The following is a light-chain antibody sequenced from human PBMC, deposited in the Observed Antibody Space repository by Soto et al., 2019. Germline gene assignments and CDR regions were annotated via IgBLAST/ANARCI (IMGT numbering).Light chain of an antibody. CDR1: SSNIGASS. CDR2: TDN. V-gene: IGLV1-44*01. Sequence: QSVLTQPPSASGTPGQRVTMSCSGSSSNIGASSVHWFQQLPGAASKLLIHTDNNRPSGVPDRFSGSKSGTSASLAITGLQSEDEADYFCAAWDDSLNGFVFGTGTKVTVL. CDR3: AAWDDSLNGFV. J-gene: IGLJ1*01.